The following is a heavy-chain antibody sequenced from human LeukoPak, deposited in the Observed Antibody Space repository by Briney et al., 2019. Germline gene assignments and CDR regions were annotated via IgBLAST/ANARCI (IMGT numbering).Heavy chain of an antibody. CDR3: AKDSGIAAAGPLWFDP. D-gene: IGHD6-13*01. Sequence: GGSLRLSCAASGFTFSSYGMHWVRQAPGKGLEWVAFIRYDGSNKYYADSVKGRFTISRDNSKNTLYLQMNSLRAEDTAVYYCAKDSGIAAAGPLWFDPWGQGTLVTVSS. J-gene: IGHJ5*02. V-gene: IGHV3-30*02. CDR2: IRYDGSNK. CDR1: GFTFSSYG.